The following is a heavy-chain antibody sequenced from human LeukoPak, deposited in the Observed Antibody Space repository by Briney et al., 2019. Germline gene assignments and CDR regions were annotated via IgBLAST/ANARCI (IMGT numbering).Heavy chain of an antibody. J-gene: IGHJ4*02. D-gene: IGHD6-13*01. CDR1: GYAFPIYG. V-gene: IGHV1-18*01. CDR2: ISAYNGNT. Sequence: ASVQVSCHASGYAFPIYGISWVRPAPGQGLEWMGWISAYNGNTNYAQRLQGRVTMTTDTSTSTAYMELRSLRSDDTAVYYCARIRLQQLIDYWGQGTLVTVSS. CDR3: ARIRLQQLIDY.